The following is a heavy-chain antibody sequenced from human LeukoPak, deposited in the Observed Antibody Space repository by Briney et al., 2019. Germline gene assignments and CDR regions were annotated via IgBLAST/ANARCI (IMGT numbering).Heavy chain of an antibody. Sequence: PGGSLRLSCAASGFTFSDYSMHWVRQAPGKGLEWVSSISSGSTYKYSADSLKGRFTISRDNAKNSLYLQMNSLGAEDSAVYYCTRGPTLIGVAGTWPLDYWGQGTLVTVSS. J-gene: IGHJ4*02. CDR2: ISSGSTYK. CDR1: GFTFSDYS. D-gene: IGHD6-19*01. CDR3: TRGPTLIGVAGTWPLDY. V-gene: IGHV3-21*01.